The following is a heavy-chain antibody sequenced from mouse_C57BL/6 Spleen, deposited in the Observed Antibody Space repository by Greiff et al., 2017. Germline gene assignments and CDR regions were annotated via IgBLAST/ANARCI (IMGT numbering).Heavy chain of an antibody. D-gene: IGHD1-1*01. CDR1: GYTFTSYW. V-gene: IGHV1-69*01. J-gene: IGHJ1*03. CDR2: IDPSDSYT. CDR3: ASPSLCYGSSYGYFDV. Sequence: VQLQQSGAELVMPGASVKLSCTASGYTFTSYWMHWVKQRPGQGLEWIGEIDPSDSYTNYNQKFKGKSTLTVDKSSSTAYMQLSSLISEDSAVYYCASPSLCYGSSYGYFDVWGTGTTVTVAS.